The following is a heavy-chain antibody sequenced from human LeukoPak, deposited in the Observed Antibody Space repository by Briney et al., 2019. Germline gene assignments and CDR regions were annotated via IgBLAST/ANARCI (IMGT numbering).Heavy chain of an antibody. CDR2: IWYDGSDK. J-gene: IGHJ4*02. V-gene: IGHV3-33*01. CDR1: GFIFSNHG. CDR3: GRLRAFYFDY. Sequence: GGSLRLSCTAYGFIFSNHGMLWVRQAPGKGLEWVAVIWYDGSDKFYADSVKGRFTISRDNSKNTLYLQMNSLRAEDTAVYYCGRLRAFYFDYWGLGTLVTVSS. D-gene: IGHD5-12*01.